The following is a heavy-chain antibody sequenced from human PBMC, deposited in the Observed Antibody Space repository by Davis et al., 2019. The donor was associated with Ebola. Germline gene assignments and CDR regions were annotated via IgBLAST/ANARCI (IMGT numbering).Heavy chain of an antibody. CDR1: GFTFSGSA. CDR3: ATCLIDYGDSLS. Sequence: GESLKISCAASGFTFSGSAMHWVRQASGKGLEWVGRIRSKANSYATAYAASVKGRFTISRDDSKNTAYLQMNSLKTEDTAVYYCATCLIDYGDSLSWGQGTTVTVSS. CDR2: IRSKANSYAT. V-gene: IGHV3-73*01. D-gene: IGHD4-17*01. J-gene: IGHJ6*02.